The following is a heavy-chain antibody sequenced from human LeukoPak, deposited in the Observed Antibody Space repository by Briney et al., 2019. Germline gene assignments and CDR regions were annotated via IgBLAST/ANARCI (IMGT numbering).Heavy chain of an antibody. J-gene: IGHJ6*03. Sequence: GGSLTLSRAPSGFSFSSYEMNWVRPAPGKGLEWVSYIGSTNNSIYYADSVKGRFTTSRDNAKKSLHLQMNSLRAEDTAVYYCARDEYSGLYYYMDVWGKGTTVTVSS. CDR2: IGSTNNSI. V-gene: IGHV3-48*03. CDR1: GFSFSSYE. D-gene: IGHD5-12*01. CDR3: ARDEYSGLYYYMDV.